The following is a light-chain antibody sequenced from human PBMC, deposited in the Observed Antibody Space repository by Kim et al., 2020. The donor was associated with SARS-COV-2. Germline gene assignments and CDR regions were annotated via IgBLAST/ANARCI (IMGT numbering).Light chain of an antibody. J-gene: IGLJ2*01. CDR1: SSNIGSNY. V-gene: IGLV1-47*01. Sequence: SELTQPPSASGTPGQRVTISCSGSSSNIGSNYVYWYQQLPGTAPKLLIYRNNQRPSGVPDRFSGSKSGTSASLAISGLRSEDEADYYCAAWDDSLRVVF. CDR2: RNN. CDR3: AAWDDSLRVV.